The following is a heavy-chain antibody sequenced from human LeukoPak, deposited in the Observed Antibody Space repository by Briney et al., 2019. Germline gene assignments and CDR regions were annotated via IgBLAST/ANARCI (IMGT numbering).Heavy chain of an antibody. CDR1: GFTFSYNW. J-gene: IGHJ4*02. V-gene: IGHV3-74*01. CDR2: ISSDGRTT. Sequence: GSLRLSCAASGFTFSYNWMHWVRQAPGRGLVWVSRISSDGRTTHYADSVKGRFTISRDSAKNTLFLQMNDLRAEDTAVYYCLGYYSGSPNWGQGALVTVSS. D-gene: IGHD3-10*01. CDR3: LGYYSGSPN.